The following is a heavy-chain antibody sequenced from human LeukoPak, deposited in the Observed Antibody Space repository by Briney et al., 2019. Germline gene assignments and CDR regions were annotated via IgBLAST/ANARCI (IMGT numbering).Heavy chain of an antibody. J-gene: IGHJ6*03. V-gene: IGHV3-20*04. CDR3: ARGGGSIRHSYYYYVDV. CDR2: ITWNGGGT. Sequence: PGGSLRLSCAASGFSFNDYGMSWVRQAPGQGPEWVSGITWNGGGTDYAASVKGRFTISRDNAKNSLYLRMNSLRDEDTALYYCARGGGSIRHSYYYYVDVWGKGTSVTVSS. D-gene: IGHD2-15*01. CDR1: GFSFNDYG.